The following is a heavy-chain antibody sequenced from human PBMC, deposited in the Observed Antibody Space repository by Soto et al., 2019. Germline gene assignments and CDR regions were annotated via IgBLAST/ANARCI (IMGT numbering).Heavy chain of an antibody. CDR2: IYYSGST. CDR1: GGSISSSSYY. V-gene: IGHV4-39*01. CDR3: ARHMAAAGRESWFDP. D-gene: IGHD6-13*01. J-gene: IGHJ5*02. Sequence: SETLSLTCTVSGGSISSSSYYWGWIRQPPGKGLEWIGSIYYSGSTYYNPSLKSRVTISVDTSKNQFSLKLSSGTAADTAVYYCARHMAAAGRESWFDPWGQGTLVTVSS.